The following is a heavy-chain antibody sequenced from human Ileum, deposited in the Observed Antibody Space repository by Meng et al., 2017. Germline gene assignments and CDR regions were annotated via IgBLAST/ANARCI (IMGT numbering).Heavy chain of an antibody. V-gene: IGHV3-53*04. CDR2: IYSGGST. CDR3: ARGPLYSGYDFGWFDP. D-gene: IGHD5-12*01. J-gene: IGHJ5*02. Sequence: GGSLRLSCAASGFTVSSNYMSWVRQAPGKGLEWVSVIYSGGSTYYADSVKGRFTISRHNSKNTLYLQMNSLRAEDTAVYYCARGPLYSGYDFGWFDPWGQGTLVTVSS. CDR1: GFTVSSNY.